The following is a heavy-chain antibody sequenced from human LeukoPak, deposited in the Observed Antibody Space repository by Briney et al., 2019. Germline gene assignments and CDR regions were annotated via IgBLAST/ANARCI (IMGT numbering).Heavy chain of an antibody. D-gene: IGHD3-10*01. CDR3: ARASESGSYHAPFDY. CDR2: IIPIFGTA. CDR1: GGTFSSYA. V-gene: IGHV1-69*13. Sequence: GASVKVSCKASGGTFSSYAISWVRQAPGQGLEWMGGIIPIFGTANYAQKFQGRVTITADESTSTVYMELSSLKSDDTAVYYCARASESGSYHAPFDYWGQGTLVTVSS. J-gene: IGHJ4*02.